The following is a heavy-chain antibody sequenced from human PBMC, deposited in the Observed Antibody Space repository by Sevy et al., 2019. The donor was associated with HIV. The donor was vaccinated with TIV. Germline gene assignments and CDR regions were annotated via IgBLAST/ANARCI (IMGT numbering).Heavy chain of an antibody. CDR1: GYTFTGYY. J-gene: IGHJ4*02. CDR2: INPNSGGT. V-gene: IGHV1-2*02. Sequence: ASVKVSCKASGYTFTGYYMHWVLQAPGQGLEWMGWINPNSGGTNYAQKFQGRVTMTRDTSINTAYMELSRLRSDDTAVYYCARDQGSYGYGYWGQGTLVTVSS. D-gene: IGHD5-18*01. CDR3: ARDQGSYGYGY.